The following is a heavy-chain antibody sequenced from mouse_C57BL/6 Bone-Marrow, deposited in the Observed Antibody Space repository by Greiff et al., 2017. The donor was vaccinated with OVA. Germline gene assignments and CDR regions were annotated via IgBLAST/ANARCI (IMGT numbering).Heavy chain of an antibody. CDR2: IHPNRGSH. V-gene: IGHV1-64*01. J-gene: IGHJ3*01. CDR3: ARLAPYYYGSSYGWFAY. CDR1: GYTFTSYW. D-gene: IGHD1-1*01. Sequence: QVHVKQPGAELVKPGASVKLSCKASGYTFTSYWMNWVKQRPGQGLAWIGMIHPNRGSHNYHAKFKSKANLTVYKSSSTAYMQLSSLTSEDSAVYYCARLAPYYYGSSYGWFAYWGQGTLVTVSA.